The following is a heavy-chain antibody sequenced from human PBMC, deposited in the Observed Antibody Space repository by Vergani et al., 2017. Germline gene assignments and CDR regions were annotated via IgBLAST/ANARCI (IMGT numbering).Heavy chain of an antibody. Sequence: QVQLVQSGSELKKPGASVKVSCKASGYTFTSYAMNWVRQAPGQGLEWMGWINTNTGNPTYAQGFTGRFVLSLDTSVSTAYLQISSLKAEDTAVYYCARGLRLLKPEYSSSSLYWGQGTLVTVSS. CDR3: ARGLRLLKPEYSSSSLY. CDR1: GYTFTSYA. D-gene: IGHD6-13*01. V-gene: IGHV7-4-1*02. J-gene: IGHJ4*02. CDR2: INTNTGNP.